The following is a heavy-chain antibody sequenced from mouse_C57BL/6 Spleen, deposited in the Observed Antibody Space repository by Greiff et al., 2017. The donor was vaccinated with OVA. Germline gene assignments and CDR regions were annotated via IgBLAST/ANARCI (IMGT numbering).Heavy chain of an antibody. V-gene: IGHV5-17*01. J-gene: IGHJ1*03. Sequence: EVMLVESGGGLVKPGGSLKLSCAASGFTFSDYGMHWVRQAPEKGLEWVAYISSGSSTIYYADTVKGRFTISRDNAKNTLFLQMTSLRSEDTAMYYCARRRGNYWYFDVWGTGTTVTVSS. CDR1: GFTFSDYG. CDR2: ISSGSSTI. D-gene: IGHD2-1*01. CDR3: ARRRGNYWYFDV.